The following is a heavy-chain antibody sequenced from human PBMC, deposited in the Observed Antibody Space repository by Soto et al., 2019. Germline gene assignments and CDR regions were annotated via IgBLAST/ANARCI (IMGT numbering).Heavy chain of an antibody. CDR2: IHGTRSII. CDR3: ARDARNADYEY. Sequence: EVQLVESGGGLVQPGGSLRLSCEVSGFTFSIHAMNWVRQAPGKGLEWVAYIHGTRSIIYYADSVKGRFTISRDNAKNSLFMQMDRLSDEDTAVSYCARDARNADYEYWYKGTRVTVSS. CDR1: GFTFSIHA. D-gene: IGHD3-16*01. J-gene: IGHJ4*02. V-gene: IGHV3-48*02.